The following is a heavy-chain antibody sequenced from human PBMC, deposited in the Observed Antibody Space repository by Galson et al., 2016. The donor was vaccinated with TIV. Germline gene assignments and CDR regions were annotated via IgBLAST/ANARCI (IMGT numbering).Heavy chain of an antibody. CDR1: GFSLSTTEMC. D-gene: IGHD3-22*01. Sequence: PALVKPTQTLTLTCIFSGFSLSTTEMCVSWIRQPPGKALEWLARIDWDDDKSYSSSLTTRLTISKDTSKNQVVLTMTNMDPADTATYYCARISGYYDSSGHYIPRSFDYWGQGILVTVSS. CDR3: ARISGYYDSSGHYIPRSFDY. J-gene: IGHJ4*02. V-gene: IGHV2-70*11. CDR2: IDWDDDK.